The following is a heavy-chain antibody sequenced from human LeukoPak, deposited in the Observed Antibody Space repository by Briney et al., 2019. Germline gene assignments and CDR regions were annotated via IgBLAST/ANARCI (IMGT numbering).Heavy chain of an antibody. CDR3: ARDAVKYSSSPNDY. CDR2: ISSSSSYI. J-gene: IGHJ4*02. Sequence: GGSLGLSCAASGFTFSSYSMNWVRQAPGKGLEWVSSISSSSSYIYYADSVKGRFTISRDNAKNSLYLQMNSLRAEDTAVYYCARDAVKYSSSPNDYWGQGTLVTVSS. CDR1: GFTFSSYS. V-gene: IGHV3-21*01. D-gene: IGHD6-6*01.